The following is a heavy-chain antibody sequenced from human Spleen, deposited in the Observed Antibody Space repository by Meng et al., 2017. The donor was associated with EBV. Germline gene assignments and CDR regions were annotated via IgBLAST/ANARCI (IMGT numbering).Heavy chain of an antibody. V-gene: IGHV4-61*01. CDR2: IYYSGDT. D-gene: IGHD1-26*01. CDR3: VREVRSGSYFNDY. J-gene: IGHJ4*02. CDR1: GASVSSNTYY. Sequence: QVWLQESGPGLGKSSETLSLTCTVSGASVSSNTYYWSWIRQPPGKRLEWIGNIYYSGDTKYNPSLESRVTISLHTSKNQFSLRLTSVTAADTAVYYCVREVRSGSYFNDYWGQGTLVTVSS.